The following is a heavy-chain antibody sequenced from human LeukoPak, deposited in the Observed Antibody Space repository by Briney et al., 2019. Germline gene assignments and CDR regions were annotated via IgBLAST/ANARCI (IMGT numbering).Heavy chain of an antibody. V-gene: IGHV1-46*01. CDR3: ARVHSRIVGATLFDY. CDR1: GYTFTSYY. D-gene: IGHD1-26*01. J-gene: IGHJ4*02. CDR2: INPSGGST. Sequence: ASVKVSCKASGYTFTSYYMHWVRQAPGQGLEWMGIINPSGGSTSYAQKFQGRVTMTRDTSTSTVYMELSSLSSEDTAVYYCARVHSRIVGATLFDYWGQGTLVTVSS.